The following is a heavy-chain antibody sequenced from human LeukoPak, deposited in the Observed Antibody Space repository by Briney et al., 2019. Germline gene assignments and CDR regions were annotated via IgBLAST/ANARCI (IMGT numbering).Heavy chain of an antibody. J-gene: IGHJ2*01. CDR3: ARVSESEWNFDL. CDR2: ISGSGDST. V-gene: IGHV3-23*01. CDR1: GFTFSSYW. Sequence: GGSLRLSCAASGFTFSSYWMSWVRQAPGKGLEWVSAISGSGDSTYYADSVKGRFTLSRDNAKNSLYLQMNSLRAEDTAVYYCARVSESEWNFDLWGRGTLVTVSS. D-gene: IGHD1-14*01.